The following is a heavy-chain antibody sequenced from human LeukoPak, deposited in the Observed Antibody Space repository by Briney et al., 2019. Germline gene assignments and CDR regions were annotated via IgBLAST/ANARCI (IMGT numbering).Heavy chain of an antibody. D-gene: IGHD3-10*01. CDR3: ARIRMVRGVIIEGFDY. Sequence: ASVKVSCKASGYTFTSYAMHWVRQAPGQRLEWMGWINAGNGNTKYSQKFQGRVTITRDTSASTAYMELSSLRSEDTAVYYYARIRMVRGVIIEGFDYWGQGTLVTVSS. V-gene: IGHV1-3*01. J-gene: IGHJ4*02. CDR2: INAGNGNT. CDR1: GYTFTSYA.